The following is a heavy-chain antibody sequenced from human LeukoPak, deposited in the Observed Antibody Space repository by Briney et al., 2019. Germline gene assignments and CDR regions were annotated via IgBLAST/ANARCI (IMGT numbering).Heavy chain of an antibody. J-gene: IGHJ4*02. V-gene: IGHV3-66*01. CDR2: IYSGGST. Sequence: GGSLRLSCAASGFTVSSNYMSWVRQAPGKGLEWVSVIYSGGSTYYADSVKGRFTISRDNSKHTLYLQMNSLRAEDTAVYYCARVGEVYYFDYWGRGTLVTVSS. CDR1: GFTVSSNY. CDR3: ARVGEVYYFDY. D-gene: IGHD2-21*01.